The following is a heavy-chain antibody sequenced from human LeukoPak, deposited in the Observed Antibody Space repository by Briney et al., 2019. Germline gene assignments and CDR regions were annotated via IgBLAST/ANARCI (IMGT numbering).Heavy chain of an antibody. D-gene: IGHD3-16*01. CDR3: ARGSVITFGGVTQTGGNWFDP. Sequence: PSETLSLTCTDSVGSISRYYWSWIRQPAGKGLEWMGRFYGGGNTNYNPSLQSRVTMSVDTSKKQFSLKLSSVTAADTAVYYCARGSVITFGGVTQTGGNWFDPWGQGTLVTVSS. CDR1: VGSISRYY. J-gene: IGHJ5*02. V-gene: IGHV4-4*07. CDR2: FYGGGNT.